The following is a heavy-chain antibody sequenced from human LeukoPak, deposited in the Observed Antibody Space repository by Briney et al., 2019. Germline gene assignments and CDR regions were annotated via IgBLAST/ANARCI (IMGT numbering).Heavy chain of an antibody. CDR1: GYSFTTYW. V-gene: IGHV5-51*01. CDR3: ARQSTVTAGALGD. D-gene: IGHD4-17*01. J-gene: IGHJ4*02. Sequence: GESLKISCKGSGYSFTTYWIAWVRQMPGKGLEWTGIIYPDDSDIKYSPSFQGQVTISADKSISTAYLQWSSLKASDTAMYYCARQSTVTAGALGDWGQGTLVTVSS. CDR2: IYPDDSDI.